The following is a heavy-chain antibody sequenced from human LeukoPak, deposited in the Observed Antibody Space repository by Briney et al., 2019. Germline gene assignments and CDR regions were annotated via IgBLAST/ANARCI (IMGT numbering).Heavy chain of an antibody. CDR3: AKDSPSGSQLDY. Sequence: GGSLRLSCAASGFTFSDYYMSWIRQAPGKGLEWISYLSNSGSIIYYADSVKGRFTVSRDNAKNSLYLQMNSLRAEDTALYYCAKDSPSGSQLDYWGQGTLVTVSS. J-gene: IGHJ4*02. CDR2: LSNSGSII. CDR1: GFTFSDYY. D-gene: IGHD1-26*01. V-gene: IGHV3-11*01.